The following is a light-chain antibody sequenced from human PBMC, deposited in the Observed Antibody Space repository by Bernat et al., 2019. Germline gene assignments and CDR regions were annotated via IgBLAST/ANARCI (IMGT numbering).Light chain of an antibody. J-gene: IGKJ4*01. V-gene: IGKV1-39*01. Sequence: DIQMTQSPSSLSASVGDRVTITCRASQSISNYLNWYQQKPGKAPKLLIYAASSLQSVVPLRFSGSGSGTDFTLTISSLQPEDFATYYCQQSYSTPLIFGGGTKVEIK. CDR1: QSISNY. CDR2: AAS. CDR3: QQSYSTPLI.